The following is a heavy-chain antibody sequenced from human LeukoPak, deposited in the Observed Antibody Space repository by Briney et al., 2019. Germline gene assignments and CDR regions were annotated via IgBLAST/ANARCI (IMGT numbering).Heavy chain of an antibody. V-gene: IGHV4-39*01. CDR2: IYYSGST. J-gene: IGHJ6*03. D-gene: IGHD3-22*01. Sequence: PSETLSLTCTVSGGSISSSSYYWGWIRQPPGKGLEWIGSIYYSGSTYYNPSLKSRVTISVDTSKNQFSLKLSSVTAADTAVYYCARLSYYDSSGYYYVAPYYYYYMDVWGKGTTVTISS. CDR3: ARLSYYDSSGYYYVAPYYYYYMDV. CDR1: GGSISSSSYY.